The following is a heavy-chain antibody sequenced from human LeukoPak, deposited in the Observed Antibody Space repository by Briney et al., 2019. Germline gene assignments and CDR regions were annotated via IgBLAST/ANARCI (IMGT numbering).Heavy chain of an antibody. CDR1: GYSISSGYY. CDR2: IYRSGST. D-gene: IGHD3-16*01. V-gene: IGHV4-38-2*02. CDR3: AREDYGIDY. J-gene: IGHJ4*02. Sequence: PSETLSLTCAVSGYSISSGYYWGWIRQPPGQGLEWIGSIYRSGSTYYNPSLKSRVTISVDTSKNQFSLKLSSVTAADTAVYYCAREDYGIDYWGQGTLVTVSS.